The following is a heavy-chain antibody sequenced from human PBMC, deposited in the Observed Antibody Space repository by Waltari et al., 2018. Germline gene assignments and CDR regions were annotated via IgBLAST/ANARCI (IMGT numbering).Heavy chain of an antibody. J-gene: IGHJ4*02. Sequence: DEHLLESGGGLAQPGGSLRLSCAASGFNFISYAMSWVRQAPGKGLELVSGIRDRGVITKYADSVKGRFTVSRDNSKNTVFLHLNSLRAEDTAFYYCARHLYSIDYLELAKWGQGTLVTVSS. CDR2: IRDRGVIT. CDR1: GFNFISYA. CDR3: ARHLYSIDYLELAK. D-gene: IGHD3-22*01. V-gene: IGHV3-23*01.